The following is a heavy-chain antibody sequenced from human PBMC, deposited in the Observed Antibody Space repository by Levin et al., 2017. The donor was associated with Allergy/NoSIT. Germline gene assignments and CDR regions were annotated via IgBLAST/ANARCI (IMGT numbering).Heavy chain of an antibody. D-gene: IGHD6-19*01. CDR3: ARGTTSIAVAAY. Sequence: ASVKVSCKASGYTFTSYDINWVRQATGQGLEWMGWMNPNSGNTGYAQKFQGRVTMTRNTSISTAYMELSSLRSEDTAVYYCARGTTSIAVAAYWGQGTLVTVSS. V-gene: IGHV1-8*01. CDR2: MNPNSGNT. CDR1: GYTFTSYD. J-gene: IGHJ4*02.